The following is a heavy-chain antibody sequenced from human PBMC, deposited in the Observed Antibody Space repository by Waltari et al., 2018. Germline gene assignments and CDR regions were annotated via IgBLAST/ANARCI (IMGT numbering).Heavy chain of an antibody. CDR1: GYTFTGYY. Sequence: QVQLVQSGAEVKKPGASVRVSCKASGYTFTGYYMHWVRQAPGQGLECSGWINPNSGGTNFSQKFQGRVTSTMDTSISTAYMELSRLTSDDTAVYYCARDHGWSDYWGQGTLVTVSS. D-gene: IGHD6-19*01. CDR3: ARDHGWSDY. CDR2: INPNSGGT. V-gene: IGHV1-2*01. J-gene: IGHJ4*02.